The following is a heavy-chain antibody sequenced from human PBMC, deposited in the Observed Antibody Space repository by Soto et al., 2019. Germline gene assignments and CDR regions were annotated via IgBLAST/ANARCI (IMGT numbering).Heavy chain of an antibody. V-gene: IGHV3-30*14. J-gene: IGHJ4*02. CDR2: ISYAWSYI. Sequence: GGSPRLGFSASVFHVSHYPVQWVRQAPGRGLEWVEVISYAWSYIFYGDSVKGRCTISRDNSMHTLYLQMNTLRGEDTAVYYCAKNYYVSGSYFGPFGHWGQGPLVTVSS. D-gene: IGHD3-10*01. CDR1: VFHVSHYP. CDR3: AKNYYVSGSYFGPFGH.